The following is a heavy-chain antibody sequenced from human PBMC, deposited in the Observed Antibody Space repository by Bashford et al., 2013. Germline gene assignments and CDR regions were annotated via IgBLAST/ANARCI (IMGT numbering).Heavy chain of an antibody. D-gene: IGHD6-13*01. CDR3: AKMGRGYSSSGPSWFDP. V-gene: IGHV3-23*01. CDR2: ISGSGGST. J-gene: IGHJ5*02. CDR1: GFTFSSYA. Sequence: GGSLRLSCAASGFTFSSYAMSWVRQAPGKGLEWVSAISGSGGSTYYADSVKGPVHHLPETIPRTRCICQMNSLRAEDTAVYYCAKMGRGYSSSGPSWFDPWGQGTPWSPVSS.